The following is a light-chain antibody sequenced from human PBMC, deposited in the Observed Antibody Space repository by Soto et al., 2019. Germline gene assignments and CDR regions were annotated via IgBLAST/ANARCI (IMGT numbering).Light chain of an antibody. J-gene: IGKJ4*01. CDR2: DAS. Sequence: DIQMTQSPSSLSASVGDRVTITCQASQDISNYLNWYQQKPGKAPKLLIYDASNLETGVSSRFRGSGSGTDFTFTISSLQTEDIATYYCHQYDNLPAFGGGTKVEIK. V-gene: IGKV1-33*01. CDR1: QDISNY. CDR3: HQYDNLPA.